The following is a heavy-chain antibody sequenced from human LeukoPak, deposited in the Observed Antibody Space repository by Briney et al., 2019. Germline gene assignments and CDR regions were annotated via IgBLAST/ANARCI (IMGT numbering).Heavy chain of an antibody. V-gene: IGHV5-51*01. Sequence: GESLKISCKGPGYSFTSYWIAWVRQMPGKGLEWMGIIYPGDSDTRYSPSFQGQVTISADKSITTAYLQWSSLEASDTAMYYCARLDSSGYYSCDYWGQGTLVTVSS. CDR3: ARLDSSGYYSCDY. J-gene: IGHJ4*02. CDR2: IYPGDSDT. D-gene: IGHD3-22*01. CDR1: GYSFTSYW.